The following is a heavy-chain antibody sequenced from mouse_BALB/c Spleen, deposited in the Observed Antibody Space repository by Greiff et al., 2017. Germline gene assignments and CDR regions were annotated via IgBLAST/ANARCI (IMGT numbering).Heavy chain of an antibody. V-gene: IGHV1-55*01. J-gene: IGHJ3*01. CDR3: AREDYYGSSYWFAY. CDR1: GYNFTSYW. D-gene: IGHD1-1*01. Sequence: QVQLQQPGAELVKPGTSVKLSCKASGYNFTSYWINWVKLRPGQGLEWIGDIYPGSGSTNYNEKFKSKATLTVDTSSSTAYMQLSSLASEDSALYYCAREDYYGSSYWFAYWGQGTLVTVSA. CDR2: IYPGSGST.